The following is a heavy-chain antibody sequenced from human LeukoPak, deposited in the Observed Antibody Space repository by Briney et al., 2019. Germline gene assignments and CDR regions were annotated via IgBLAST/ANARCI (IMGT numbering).Heavy chain of an antibody. CDR3: TRGNSGWYHNFDY. D-gene: IGHD6-19*01. CDR1: GFTFSSYS. V-gene: IGHV3-21*01. Sequence: GGSLRLSCAASGFTFSSYSMNWVRQAPGKGLEWVSSITGSSSYIYYSDSVKGRFTISRDNAKNSLYLQMNSLRAGDSAVYYCTRGNSGWYHNFDYWGQGTLVTVSS. CDR2: ITGSSSYI. J-gene: IGHJ4*02.